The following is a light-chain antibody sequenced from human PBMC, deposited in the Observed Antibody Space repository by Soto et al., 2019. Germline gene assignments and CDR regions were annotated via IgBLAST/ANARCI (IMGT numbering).Light chain of an antibody. CDR3: QQSYVTPWT. V-gene: IGKV1-39*01. Sequence: DIQMTQSPSSLSASIGDRVTISCRASQDISSSLNWYQHKSGKAPKLLIYAASGLHSGVPSRFSGSGSGTDFTLTISSLQPEDFATYYCQQSYVTPWTFGLGTKVEIK. CDR2: AAS. J-gene: IGKJ1*01. CDR1: QDISSS.